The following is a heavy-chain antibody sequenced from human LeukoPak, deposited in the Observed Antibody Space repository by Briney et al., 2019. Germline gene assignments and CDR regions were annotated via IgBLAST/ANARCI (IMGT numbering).Heavy chain of an antibody. J-gene: IGHJ4*02. Sequence: TSSETLSLTCTVSGASLSNYYWTWIRQPPGKGLEWIGYIYNSGSTNYDPSLKSRVTISMDMSKKQFSLKLTSVTAADTAVYYCARGMELVSTPFDHWGQGTLVTVSS. CDR3: ARGMELVSTPFDH. CDR1: GASLSNYY. CDR2: IYNSGST. V-gene: IGHV4-59*01. D-gene: IGHD5/OR15-5a*01.